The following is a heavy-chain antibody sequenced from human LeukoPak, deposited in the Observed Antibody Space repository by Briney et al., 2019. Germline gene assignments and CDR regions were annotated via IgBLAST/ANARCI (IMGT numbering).Heavy chain of an antibody. V-gene: IGHV3-7*05. CDR2: IKQDGSDK. CDR1: GFTFSSFW. Sequence: GGSLRLSCAASGFTFSSFWMSWVRQAPGKGLEWVANIKQDGSDKYYVGSVKGRFTISRDNAQNSLYLQMNSLRAEDTAMYYCAKGLVAAGKVSDSWGQGTLVTVSS. CDR3: AKGLVAAGKVSDS. D-gene: IGHD2-2*01. J-gene: IGHJ4*02.